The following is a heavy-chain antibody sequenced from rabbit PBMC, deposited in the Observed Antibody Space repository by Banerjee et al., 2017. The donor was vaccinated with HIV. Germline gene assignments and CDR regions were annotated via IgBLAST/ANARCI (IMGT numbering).Heavy chain of an antibody. V-gene: IGHV1S45*01. J-gene: IGHJ4*01. CDR2: IYTSSGST. D-gene: IGHD4-2*01. CDR1: GFSFSSSYY. CDR3: ARDHGYAGAAYSTNL. Sequence: QEQLVESGGGLVQPEGSLTLTCTASGFSFSSSYYMCWVRQAPGKGLEWIGCIYTSSGSTYYASWAKGRFTISKTSSTTVTLQMTSLTAADTATYFCARDHGYAGAAYSTNLWGPGTLVTVS.